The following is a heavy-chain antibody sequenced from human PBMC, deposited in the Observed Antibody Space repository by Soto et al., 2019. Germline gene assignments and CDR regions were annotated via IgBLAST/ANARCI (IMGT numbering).Heavy chain of an antibody. V-gene: IGHV1-2*04. J-gene: IGHJ4*02. CDR1: GYSFTDYH. CDR2: INPKSGGT. CDR3: ARGGSGYVWFNEY. D-gene: IGHD3-22*01. Sequence: QVQLVQSGAEVKKPGASVKVSCKASGYSFTDYHIHWVRQAPGQGLEWLGRINPKSGGTSTAQKFQGWVTMTTDTSISTASMELTRLTSDDTAIYYCARGGSGYVWFNEYWGQGTLVAVSS.